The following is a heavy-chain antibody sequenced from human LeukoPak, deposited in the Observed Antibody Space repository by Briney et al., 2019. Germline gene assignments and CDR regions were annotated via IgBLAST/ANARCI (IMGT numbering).Heavy chain of an antibody. J-gene: IGHJ5*02. CDR2: IYYSGST. D-gene: IGHD6-13*01. Sequence: SETLSLTCTVSGGSISSGDYYWSWIRQPPGKGLEWIGYIYYSGSTYYNPSLKSRVTISVDTSKNQFSLKLSSVTAADTAVYYRARYHIAANWFDPWGQGTLVTVSS. CDR3: ARYHIAANWFDP. CDR1: GGSISSGDYY. V-gene: IGHV4-30-4*08.